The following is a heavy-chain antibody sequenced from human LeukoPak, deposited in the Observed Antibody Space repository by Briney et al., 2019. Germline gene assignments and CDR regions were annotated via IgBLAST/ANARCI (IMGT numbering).Heavy chain of an antibody. Sequence: PRGSLRLTCAASGFTFSNYGIHWVRQAPGKGLEWVAVISHDADNKYYGDSVKGRFTIARDNSKNTLSLQMDSLRAEDTAVYFCAKDRYRHYYGSGTYYTGYGVDVWGQGTTVIVSS. CDR1: GFTFSNYG. CDR2: ISHDADNK. J-gene: IGHJ6*02. D-gene: IGHD3-10*01. CDR3: AKDRYRHYYGSGTYYTGYGVDV. V-gene: IGHV3-30*18.